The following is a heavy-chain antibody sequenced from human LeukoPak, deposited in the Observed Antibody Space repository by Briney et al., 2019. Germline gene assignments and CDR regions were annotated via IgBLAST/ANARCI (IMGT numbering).Heavy chain of an antibody. CDR1: GSTFHDYA. D-gene: IGHD4-17*01. Sequence: PGGPLRLSCTASGSTFHDYAMSWFRQAPGKGLGWVGFIRSKHYGGAIEYAASVRDRFTISRDDSKSIAYLQMNSLKTEDTAVYYCTRDQLGGDPHAYYYYYMDVWGKGTTVTVSS. J-gene: IGHJ6*03. CDR2: IRSKHYGGAI. V-gene: IGHV3-49*03. CDR3: TRDQLGGDPHAYYYYYMDV.